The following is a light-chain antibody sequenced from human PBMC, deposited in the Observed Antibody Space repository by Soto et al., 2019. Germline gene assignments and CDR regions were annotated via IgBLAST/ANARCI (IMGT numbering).Light chain of an antibody. CDR2: DAS. CDR3: QQRSNWPPKIT. V-gene: IGKV3-11*01. J-gene: IGKJ5*01. CDR1: QSVSIY. Sequence: EIVLAQSPATLSLSPGERATLSCRASQSVSIYLAWYQQKPGQAPRLLIYDASNRATGIPARFSGSGSGTDFTITISSIEPEDFAVYYCQQRSNWPPKITFGQGTRLEIK.